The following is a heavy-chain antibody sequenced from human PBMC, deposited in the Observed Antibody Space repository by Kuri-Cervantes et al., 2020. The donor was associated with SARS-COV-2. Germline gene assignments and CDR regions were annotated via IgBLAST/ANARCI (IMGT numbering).Heavy chain of an antibody. J-gene: IGHJ4*02. V-gene: IGHV1-69*02. Sequence: SVKVSCKSSGGTLSSYTISWVRQAPGQGREWMGRISPILGIANYAQKFQGRVTITADKSTSTAYMELSSLRSEDTAVYYCARYRVLDSGGYYDYWGQGTLVTVSS. CDR2: ISPILGIA. CDR3: ARYRVLDSGGYYDY. CDR1: GGTLSSYT. D-gene: IGHD1-26*01.